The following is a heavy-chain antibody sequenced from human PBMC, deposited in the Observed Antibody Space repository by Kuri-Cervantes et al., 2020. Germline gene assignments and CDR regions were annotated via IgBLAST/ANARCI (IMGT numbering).Heavy chain of an antibody. V-gene: IGHV3-21*04. CDR2: ISSSSRYI. CDR3: ARYSSSSLRAEGWFDP. D-gene: IGHD6-6*01. CDR1: GFTFSNAW. J-gene: IGHJ5*02. Sequence: GESLKISCAASGFTFSNAWMSWVRQAPGKGLEWVSSISSSSRYIYYADSVKGRFAISRDNAKNSLYLQMNSLRAEDTALYYCARYSSSSLRAEGWFDPWGQGTLVTVSS.